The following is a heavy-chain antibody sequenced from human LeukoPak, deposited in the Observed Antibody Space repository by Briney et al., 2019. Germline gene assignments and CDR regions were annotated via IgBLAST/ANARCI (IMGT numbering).Heavy chain of an antibody. D-gene: IGHD3-9*01. V-gene: IGHV3-7*01. J-gene: IGHJ1*01. CDR1: GFSFSNYW. CDR2: IRQDGKEI. CDR3: SKDDFDL. Sequence: GGSLRLSGAAYGFSFSNYWRRWVGQAPGKGLEWLAAIRQDGKEIYYADSVKARFTISRDNTKKSVYLQINRLRAEDTAVYYCSKDDFDLWGQGPLVTVSS.